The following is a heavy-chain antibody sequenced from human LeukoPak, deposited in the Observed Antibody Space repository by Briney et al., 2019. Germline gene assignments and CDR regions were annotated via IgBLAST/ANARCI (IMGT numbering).Heavy chain of an antibody. D-gene: IGHD3-16*02. CDR1: GYTFTSYG. V-gene: IGHV1-18*01. J-gene: IGHJ4*02. CDR3: ARASYDYVWGSYRRPDY. Sequence: GASVKVSCKASGYTFTSYGISWVRQARGQGLEWMGWISAYNGNTNYAQKLQGRVTMTTDTSTSTAYMELRSLRSDDTAVYYCARASYDYVWGSYRRPDYWGQGTLVTVSS. CDR2: ISAYNGNT.